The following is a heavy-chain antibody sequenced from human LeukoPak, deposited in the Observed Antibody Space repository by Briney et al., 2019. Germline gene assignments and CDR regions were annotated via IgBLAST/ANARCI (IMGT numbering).Heavy chain of an antibody. CDR3: ARGPYSYDSSGAFDI. J-gene: IGHJ3*02. CDR1: GGSFSGYY. V-gene: IGHV4-34*01. Sequence: PSEALSLTCAVYGGSFSGYYWSWIRQPPGKGLEWIGEINHSGSTNYNPSLKSRVTISVDTSKNQFSLKLSSVTAADTAVYFCARGPYSYDSSGAFDIWGQGTMVTVSS. D-gene: IGHD3-22*01. CDR2: INHSGST.